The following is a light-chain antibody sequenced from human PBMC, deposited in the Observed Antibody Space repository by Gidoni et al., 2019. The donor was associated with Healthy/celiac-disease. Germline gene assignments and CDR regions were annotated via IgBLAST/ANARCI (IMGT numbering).Light chain of an antibody. CDR3: QRYYSTPYT. J-gene: IGKJ2*01. V-gene: IGKV4-1*01. CDR2: WAS. Sequence: DIVMTQSPDSLAVSLGERATINCKSSQSVLYSSNNKNYLAWYQQKPGQPPKLLIYWASPRESGVPDRFSGSGSGTDFTLTISSLQAEDVAVYYCQRYYSTPYTFGQGTKLEIK. CDR1: QSVLYSSNNKNY.